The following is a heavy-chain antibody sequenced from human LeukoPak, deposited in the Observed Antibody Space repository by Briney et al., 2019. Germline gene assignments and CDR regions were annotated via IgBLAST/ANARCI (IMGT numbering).Heavy chain of an antibody. CDR3: ARALAETPDAFDI. CDR2: IYYSGST. V-gene: IGHV4-38-2*02. J-gene: IGHJ3*02. CDR1: GYSISSGYY. D-gene: IGHD5-24*01. Sequence: PSETLSLTCTVSGYSISSGYYWGWIRQPPGKGLEWIGSIYYSGSTYYNPSLKSRVTISVDTSKNQFSLKLSSVTAADTAVYYRARALAETPDAFDIWGQGTMVTVSS.